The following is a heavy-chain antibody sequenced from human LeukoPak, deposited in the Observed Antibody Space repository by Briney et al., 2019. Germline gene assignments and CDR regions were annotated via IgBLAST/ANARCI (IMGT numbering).Heavy chain of an antibody. CDR2: INHSGST. J-gene: IGHJ5*02. V-gene: IGHV4-34*01. D-gene: IGHD2-15*01. CDR3: AREMPYCSGGSCHNWFDP. CDR1: GGSFSGYY. Sequence: SETLSLTCAVYGGSFSGYYWSWIRQPPGKGLEWIGEINHSGSTYYNPSLKSRVTISVDTSKNQFSLKLSSVTAADTAVYYCAREMPYCSGGSCHNWFDPWGQGTLVTVSS.